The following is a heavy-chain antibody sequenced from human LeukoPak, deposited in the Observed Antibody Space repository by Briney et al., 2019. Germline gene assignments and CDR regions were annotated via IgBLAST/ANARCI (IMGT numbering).Heavy chain of an antibody. CDR2: IIPNLGTT. V-gene: IGHV1-69*04. CDR3: ATTNDGGGYQWGDFFDF. Sequence: SVKVSCKASGGTSNSHAISWVRQAPGQGLEWMGRIIPNLGTTNHAQNFQDRVTLTADKSTDTAYMELTSLTSDDTAVYYCATTNDGGGYQWGDFFDFWGQGTLVTVSS. D-gene: IGHD3-22*01. J-gene: IGHJ4*02. CDR1: GGTSNSHA.